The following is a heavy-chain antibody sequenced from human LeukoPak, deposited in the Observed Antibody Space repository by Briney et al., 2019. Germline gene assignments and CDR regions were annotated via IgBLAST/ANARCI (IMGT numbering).Heavy chain of an antibody. CDR1: GFNFRSFA. J-gene: IGHJ3*01. Sequence: GGSLRLSCAASGFNFRSFAMHWVRQAPGKGLEWVAFIRYDGSDKYYADSVKGRFTISRYNYKNTLYLQMSSLRAEDTAVYYCASRIVVAAADAFDVWGQGTVVTVS. D-gene: IGHD6-19*01. CDR2: IRYDGSDK. CDR3: ASRIVVAAADAFDV. V-gene: IGHV3-30*02.